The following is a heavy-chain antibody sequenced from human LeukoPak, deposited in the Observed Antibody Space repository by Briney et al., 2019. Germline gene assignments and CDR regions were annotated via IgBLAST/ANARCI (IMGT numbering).Heavy chain of an antibody. CDR1: DHTFINYG. D-gene: IGHD3-16*01. CDR3: ATEARPTLGELSSYGY. J-gene: IGHJ4*02. V-gene: IGHV1-18*01. Sequence: ASVKVSCKASDHTFINYGITWVRQAPGQGLEWMGWISSYNGNTNYAQNFQGRVSMTTDTSTSTAYMELRSLRSDDTAVYYCATEARPTLGELSSYGYWGQGTLVTVSS. CDR2: ISSYNGNT.